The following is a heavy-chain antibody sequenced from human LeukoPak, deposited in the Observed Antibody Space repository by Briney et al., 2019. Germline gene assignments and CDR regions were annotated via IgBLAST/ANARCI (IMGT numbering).Heavy chain of an antibody. V-gene: IGHV4-31*03. Sequence: PSETLSLTCTVSGGSISSGGYYWSWIRQHPGKGLEWIGYIYYSGSTYYNPSLKSRVTISVDTPKNQFSLKLSSVTAADTAVYYCARGKDIVVVPAAPIFDYWGQGTLVTVSS. CDR1: GGSISSGGYY. CDR2: IYYSGST. J-gene: IGHJ4*02. CDR3: ARGKDIVVVPAAPIFDY. D-gene: IGHD2-2*01.